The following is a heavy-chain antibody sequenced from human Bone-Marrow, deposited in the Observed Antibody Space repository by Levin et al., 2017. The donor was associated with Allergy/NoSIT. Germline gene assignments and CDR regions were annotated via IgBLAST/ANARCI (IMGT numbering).Heavy chain of an antibody. CDR3: ASFSGGSPLGAFDI. CDR2: ISGTGGST. CDR1: GFTLNSYA. D-gene: IGHD2-15*01. J-gene: IGHJ3*02. V-gene: IGHV3-23*01. Sequence: PGGSLRLSCAASGFTLNSYALSWVRQAPGKGLQWVSAISGTGGSTYYAESVQGRFTISRDDSKNTLFLQMNSLRAEDTAVYYCASFSGGSPLGAFDIWGRGTMVTVSS.